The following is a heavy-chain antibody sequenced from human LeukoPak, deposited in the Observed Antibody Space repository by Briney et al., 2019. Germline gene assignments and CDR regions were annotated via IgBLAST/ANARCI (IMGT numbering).Heavy chain of an antibody. J-gene: IGHJ5*02. V-gene: IGHV4-38-2*02. Sequence: SETLSLTCAVSGYSISSGYYWGWIRQPPGKGLEWIGSIYHSGSTYYNPSLKSRVTISVDTSKNQFSLKLSSVTAADTAVYYCARDKRGRYCSSTSCDNWFDPWGQGTLVTVSS. CDR3: ARDKRGRYCSSTSCDNWFDP. D-gene: IGHD2-2*01. CDR1: GYSISSGYY. CDR2: IYHSGST.